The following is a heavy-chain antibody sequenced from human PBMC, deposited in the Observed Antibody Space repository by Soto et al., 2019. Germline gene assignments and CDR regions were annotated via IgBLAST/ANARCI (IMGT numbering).Heavy chain of an antibody. V-gene: IGHV4-31*03. CDR1: GGSISSGGYY. CDR3: ARGDYDIVTGYPPWIDP. CDR2: IYYSGST. Sequence: QVQLQESGPGLVKPSQTLSLTCTVSGGSISSGGYYWSSIRQHPGKGLEWIGYIYYSGSTYYNPSLKSRVTISVDTSKNQFSLKLTSVTAADTAVYYCARGDYDIVTGYPPWIDPWGQGTLVTVSS. J-gene: IGHJ5*02. D-gene: IGHD3-9*01.